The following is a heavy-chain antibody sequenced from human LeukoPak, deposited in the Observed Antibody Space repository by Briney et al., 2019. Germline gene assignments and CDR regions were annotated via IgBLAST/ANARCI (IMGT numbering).Heavy chain of an antibody. CDR2: IYYSGST. CDR1: GGSISSGGYY. D-gene: IGHD3-10*01. CDR3: ARASWGYYGSESYFRWNYYFDY. V-gene: IGHV4-31*03. Sequence: SETLSLTCTVSGGSISSGGYYWSWIRQHPGKGLEWIGYIYYSGSTYYNPSLKSRVTISVDTSKNQFSLKLSSVTAADTAVYYCARASWGYYGSESYFRWNYYFDYWGQGTLVTVSS. J-gene: IGHJ4*02.